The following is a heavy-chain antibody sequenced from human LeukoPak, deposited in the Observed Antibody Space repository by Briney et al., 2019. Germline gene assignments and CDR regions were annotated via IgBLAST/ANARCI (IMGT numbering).Heavy chain of an antibody. Sequence: ASVKVSCKASGYTFTCYYMHWVRQAPGQGLEWMGWINPNSGGRNYAQKFQGRVTMSRDTSISTVYMELTRLRSDDTAVYYCAREGAMVRGEPRYYNYYYMDVWGTGTTVTVS. V-gene: IGHV1-2*02. CDR1: GYTFTCYY. J-gene: IGHJ6*03. CDR3: AREGAMVRGEPRYYNYYYMDV. D-gene: IGHD3-10*01. CDR2: INPNSGGR.